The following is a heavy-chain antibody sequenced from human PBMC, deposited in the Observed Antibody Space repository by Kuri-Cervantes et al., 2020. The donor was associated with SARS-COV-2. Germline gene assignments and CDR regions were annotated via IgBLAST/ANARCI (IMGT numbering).Heavy chain of an antibody. CDR2: ISSKGGST. V-gene: IGHV3-64*02. D-gene: IGHD1-26*01. Sequence: GGSLRLSCAASGFTFSSYWMSWVRQAPGKGLEYVSVISSKGGSTYDADSVKGRFTISRDNSKNTLYLQMGSLRAEDMAVYYCARGEWGYWGQGTLVTVSS. CDR1: GFTFSSYW. J-gene: IGHJ4*02. CDR3: ARGEWGY.